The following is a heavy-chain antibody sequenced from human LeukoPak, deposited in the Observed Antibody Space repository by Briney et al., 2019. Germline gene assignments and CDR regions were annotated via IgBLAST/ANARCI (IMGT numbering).Heavy chain of an antibody. J-gene: IGHJ4*02. Sequence: SQTLSLTCTTAGDSVSSNSVAWNWIWLSPSRGLELLGRTYFMSKWCTEYDASVKSRLTVNVDTPKNQFSLQLNSVTPEDAAVYYCAMTTVGRVDYWGQGTLVTVSS. D-gene: IGHD1-1*01. V-gene: IGHV6-1*01. CDR3: AMTTVGRVDY. CDR2: TYFMSKWCT. CDR1: GDSVSSNSVA.